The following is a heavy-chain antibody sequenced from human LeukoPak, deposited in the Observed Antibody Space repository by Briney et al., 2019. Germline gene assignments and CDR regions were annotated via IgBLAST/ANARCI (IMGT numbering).Heavy chain of an antibody. Sequence: PGGSLRLSCAASEFTFAAYAMYWVRQAPGKGLEWVSAISSSGGATYYPPSVKGRFTISRDTSKNTLSLQMNSLRVEDTAVYYCAKPLVAATIRYAIDIWGQGTMVTVSS. CDR3: AKPLVAATIRYAIDI. V-gene: IGHV3-23*01. CDR1: EFTFAAYA. D-gene: IGHD1-26*01. CDR2: ISSSGGAT. J-gene: IGHJ3*02.